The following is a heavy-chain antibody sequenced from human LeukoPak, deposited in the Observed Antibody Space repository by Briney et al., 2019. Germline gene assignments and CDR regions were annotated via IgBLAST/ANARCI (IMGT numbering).Heavy chain of an antibody. CDR3: ANEGGGAFDI. CDR2: INQDGSEI. Sequence: GGSLRLSCAASGFTFSNAWMSWVRQAPGKGLEWVANINQDGSEIYYVDSVKGRFTISRDNAKNSLYLQVNSLRAEDTAVYYCANEGGGAFDIWGQGTMVTVSS. J-gene: IGHJ3*02. D-gene: IGHD3-16*01. CDR1: GFTFSNAW. V-gene: IGHV3-7*01.